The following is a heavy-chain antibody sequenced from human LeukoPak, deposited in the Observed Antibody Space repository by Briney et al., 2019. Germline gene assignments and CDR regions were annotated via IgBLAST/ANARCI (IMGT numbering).Heavy chain of an antibody. CDR1: GFSFSSYW. CDR3: ATDRDNSDWQKRFDS. CDR2: IRQDASEI. Sequence: GGSLRLSCAASGFSFSSYWMNWYRQAPGKGREWVGNIRQDASEINYVDSVRGRFTISRDNARSSLHLQMNSLRVEDTAVYYCATDRDNSDWQKRFDSWGQGTLVTVSS. V-gene: IGHV3-7*01. J-gene: IGHJ4*02. D-gene: IGHD2-21*02.